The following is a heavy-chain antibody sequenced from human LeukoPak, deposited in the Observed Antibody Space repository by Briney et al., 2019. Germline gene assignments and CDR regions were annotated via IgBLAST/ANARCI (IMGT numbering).Heavy chain of an antibody. CDR1: GYTFTSYD. CDR3: ATCGYYYGSGTCRHDY. J-gene: IGHJ4*02. V-gene: IGHV1-8*03. Sequence: ASVKVSCKASGYTFTSYDINWVRQATGQGLEWMGWMNPNSGNTGYAQKFQGRVTITRNTSISTAYMELSSLRSEDTAVYYCATCGYYYGSGTCRHDYWGQGTLVTVSS. D-gene: IGHD3-10*01. CDR2: MNPNSGNT.